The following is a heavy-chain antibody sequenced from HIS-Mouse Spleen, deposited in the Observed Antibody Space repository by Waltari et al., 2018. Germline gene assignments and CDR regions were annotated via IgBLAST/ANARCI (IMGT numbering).Heavy chain of an antibody. V-gene: IGHV3-7*01. CDR3: ARERRGPGWFDP. CDR2: IKEDGSGK. Sequence: EVQLVESGGGLVQPGGSLRLSCAASGFTFSSYWMSWVRQAPGKGLEWVANIKEDGSGKYYVDSVNGRFTISRDNAKNSLYLQMNSLRAEDTAVYYCARERRGPGWFDPWGQGTLVTVSS. D-gene: IGHD5-12*01. CDR1: GFTFSSYW. J-gene: IGHJ5*02.